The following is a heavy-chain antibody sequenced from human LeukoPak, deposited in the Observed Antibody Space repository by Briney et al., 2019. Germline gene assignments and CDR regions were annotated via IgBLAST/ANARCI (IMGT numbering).Heavy chain of an antibody. D-gene: IGHD4-23*01. CDR3: ASISYYGGNPSTPFDY. CDR1: GYTFTSYG. J-gene: IGHJ4*02. CDR2: IIPIFGTA. V-gene: IGHV1-69*05. Sequence: ASVKVSCKASGYTFTSYGISWVRQAPGQGLEWMGGIIPIFGTANYAQKFQGRVTITTDGSTSTAYMELSSLRSEDTAVYYCASISYYGGNPSTPFDYWGQGTLVTVSS.